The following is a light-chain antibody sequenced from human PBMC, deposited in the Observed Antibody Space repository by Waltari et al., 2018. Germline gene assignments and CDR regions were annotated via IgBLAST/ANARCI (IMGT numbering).Light chain of an antibody. V-gene: IGKV1-5*01. Sequence: DVQMTQSPSTLSASVGDRVTITCRASEDINTWLAWYQQKPGKAPKLLISDAASLKSGVPSRFSGSGSGTDFTLTITSIQPDDFATYYCQQYLLFWTFGQGTRVEIK. CDR3: QQYLLFWT. CDR2: DAA. CDR1: EDINTW. J-gene: IGKJ1*01.